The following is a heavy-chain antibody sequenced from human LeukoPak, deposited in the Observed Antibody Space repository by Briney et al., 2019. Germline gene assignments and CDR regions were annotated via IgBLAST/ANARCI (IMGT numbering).Heavy chain of an antibody. Sequence: PGRSLRLSCAASGFTFSSYAMHWVRQAPGKGLEWVAVISYDGSNKYYADSVKGRFTISRDISKNTLYLQMNSLRAEDTAVYYCARDLLRPRIVGAYDYWGQGTLVTVSS. CDR3: ARDLLRPRIVGAYDY. CDR2: ISYDGSNK. J-gene: IGHJ4*02. D-gene: IGHD1-26*01. CDR1: GFTFSSYA. V-gene: IGHV3-30-3*01.